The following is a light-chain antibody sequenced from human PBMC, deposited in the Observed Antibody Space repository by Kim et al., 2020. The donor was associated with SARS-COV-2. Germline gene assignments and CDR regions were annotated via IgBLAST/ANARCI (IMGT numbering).Light chain of an antibody. Sequence: EIVMTQSPATLSVSPGETATLSCRASQSISRNLAWYQQKPGQPPRLVMYGASTRPTGIPVRFSGSGSGTDFTLIINSLQSEDFAVYYCQHYNNWPPWTFGQGTKVDIK. CDR3: QHYNNWPPWT. CDR2: GAS. J-gene: IGKJ1*01. CDR1: QSISRN. V-gene: IGKV3-15*01.